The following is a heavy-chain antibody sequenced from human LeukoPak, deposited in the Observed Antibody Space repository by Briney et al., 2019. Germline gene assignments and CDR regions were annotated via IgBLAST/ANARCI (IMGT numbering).Heavy chain of an antibody. CDR3: AKPPGPGYYFDY. V-gene: IGHV3-23*01. Sequence: PSETLSLTCIVSGGSISSYYWSWVRQAPGKGLEWVSALSGGSGSTYYADSVKGRFTISRDNSKNTLYLQMNSLRAEDTAVYYCAKPPGPGYYFDYWGQGTLVTVSS. D-gene: IGHD7-27*01. J-gene: IGHJ4*02. CDR1: GGSISSYY. CDR2: LSGGSGST.